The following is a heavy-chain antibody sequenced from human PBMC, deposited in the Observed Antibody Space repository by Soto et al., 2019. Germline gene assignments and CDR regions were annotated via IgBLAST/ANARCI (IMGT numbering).Heavy chain of an antibody. V-gene: IGHV4-34*01. D-gene: IGHD4-17*01. CDR1: GGSFSGYY. Sequence: QVQLQQWGAGLLKPSETLSLTCAVYGGSFSGYYWSWIRQPPGKGLEWIGEINHSGSTNYNPSLKSRVTISVDTSKNQFSLKLSSMTAADTAVYYCARVGRDYGDYEDYWGQGTLVTVSS. CDR3: ARVGRDYGDYEDY. CDR2: INHSGST. J-gene: IGHJ4*02.